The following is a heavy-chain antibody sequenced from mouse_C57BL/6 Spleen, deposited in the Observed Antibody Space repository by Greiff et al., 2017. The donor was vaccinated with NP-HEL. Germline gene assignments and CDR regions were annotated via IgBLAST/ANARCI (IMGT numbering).Heavy chain of an antibody. CDR3: ARERVVYFAY. D-gene: IGHD1-3*01. Sequence: EVMLVESGGGLVKPGGSLKLSCAASGFTFSSYAMSWVRQTPEKRLEWVATISDGGSYTSYPDNVKGRFTISRDNAKNNLYLQMSHLKSEDTAMYYCARERVVYFAYWGQGTLVTVSA. CDR2: ISDGGSYT. J-gene: IGHJ3*01. V-gene: IGHV5-4*01. CDR1: GFTFSSYA.